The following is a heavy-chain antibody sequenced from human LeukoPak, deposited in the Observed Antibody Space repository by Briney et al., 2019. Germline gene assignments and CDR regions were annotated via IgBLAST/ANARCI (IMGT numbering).Heavy chain of an antibody. V-gene: IGHV3-13*01. J-gene: IGHJ3*02. D-gene: IGHD5/OR15-5a*01. CDR2: IGIAGDT. CDR3: IRGGIQVSGIDAFDI. CDR1: GITFSSYD. Sequence: GGSPRLSCAASGITFSSYDMHWVRQAPGRGLEWVSAIGIAGDTYYPDSVKGRFTISRENAKNSMYLQMNSLKDGDTAVYYCIRGGIQVSGIDAFDIWGQGTMVTVSS.